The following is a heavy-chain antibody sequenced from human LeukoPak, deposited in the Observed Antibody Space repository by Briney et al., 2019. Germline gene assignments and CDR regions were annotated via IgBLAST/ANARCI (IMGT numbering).Heavy chain of an antibody. Sequence: GGSLRLSCAASGFTFSSYAMSWVRQAPGKGLEWVSAISGSGVTTYYADSVKGRFTISRDNSKNTLYLQINSLRAEDTAVYYCAKSVRMVYYFDSWGQGTLVTVSS. V-gene: IGHV3-23*01. CDR1: GFTFSSYA. CDR2: ISGSGVTT. D-gene: IGHD2-8*01. CDR3: AKSVRMVYYFDS. J-gene: IGHJ4*02.